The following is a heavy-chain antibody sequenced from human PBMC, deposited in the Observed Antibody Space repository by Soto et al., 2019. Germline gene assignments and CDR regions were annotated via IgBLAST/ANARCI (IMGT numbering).Heavy chain of an antibody. J-gene: IGHJ6*02. CDR2: IIPIFGTA. Sequence: VRQAPGQGLEWMGGIIPIFGTANYAQKFQGRVTMTRNTSISTAYMELSSLKSEDTAVYYCARFKNTTGNDVWG. CDR3: ARFKNTTGNDV. V-gene: IGHV1-69*05. D-gene: IGHD1-1*01.